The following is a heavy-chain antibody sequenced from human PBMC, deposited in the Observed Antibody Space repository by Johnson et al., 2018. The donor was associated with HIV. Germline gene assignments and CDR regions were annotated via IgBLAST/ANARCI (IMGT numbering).Heavy chain of an antibody. D-gene: IGHD5-12*01. J-gene: IGHJ3*02. V-gene: IGHV3-23*04. CDR3: SNRGYEREHAFDS. CDR2: ISGSGGST. CDR1: GFTVSSNY. Sequence: VQLVASGGGLVQPGGSLRLSCAASGFTVSSNYMSWIRQAPGKGLEWVSAISGSGGSTYYADSVKGRLTISRDDSKSIAYLQMNSLKTEDTAVYDCSNRGYEREHAFDSWGQGTMVTVSS.